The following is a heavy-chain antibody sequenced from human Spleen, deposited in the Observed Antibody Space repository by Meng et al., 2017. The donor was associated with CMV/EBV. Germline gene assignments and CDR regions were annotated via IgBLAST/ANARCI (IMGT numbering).Heavy chain of an antibody. CDR3: ARTLGELSPIHFDY. Sequence: KAAGGSFSSYASSWVRQAPGEGLEWMGGIITIYGTENYAQKYQGRVTITTDESTSTAYMELSSLRSEDTAVYYCARTLGELSPIHFDYWGQGTLVTVSS. J-gene: IGHJ4*02. CDR2: IITIYGTE. D-gene: IGHD3-16*02. CDR1: GGSFSSYA. V-gene: IGHV1-69*05.